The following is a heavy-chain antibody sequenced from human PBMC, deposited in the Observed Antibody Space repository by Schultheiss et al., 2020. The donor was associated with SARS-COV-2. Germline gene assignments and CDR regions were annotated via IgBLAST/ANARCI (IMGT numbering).Heavy chain of an antibody. CDR1: GYTFTSYY. J-gene: IGHJ6*02. CDR3: ARDGEDTDGMDV. D-gene: IGHD7-27*01. CDR2: INPSGGST. V-gene: IGHV1-46*01. Sequence: ASVKVSCKASGYTFTSYYMHWVRQAPGQGLEWMGIINPSGGSTSYAQKFQGRVTMTRDTSISTAYMELSRLRSDDTAVYYCARDGEDTDGMDVWGQGTTVTVSS.